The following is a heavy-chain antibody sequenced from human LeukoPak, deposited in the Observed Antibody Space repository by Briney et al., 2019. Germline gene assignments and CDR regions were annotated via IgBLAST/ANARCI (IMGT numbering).Heavy chain of an antibody. CDR1: GGSISSYY. J-gene: IGHJ4*02. CDR2: IYYSGST. D-gene: IGHD6-6*01. CDR3: ARLGKQLGGFDY. V-gene: IGHV4-59*08. Sequence: SETLSLTCTVSGGSISSYYWSWIRQPPGKGLEWIGYIYYSGSTNYNPSLKSRVTISVDTSKNQFSLKLSSVTAADTAVYYCARLGKQLGGFDYWGQGTLVTVSS.